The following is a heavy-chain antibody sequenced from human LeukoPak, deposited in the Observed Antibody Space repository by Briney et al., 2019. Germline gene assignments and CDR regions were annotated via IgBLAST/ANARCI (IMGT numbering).Heavy chain of an antibody. CDR1: GFTFKKYW. Sequence: GGSLRLSCAASGFTFKKYWMNWVRQVPGKGLECLANIKEDGSETYYADSVKGRFTISRDNPKNLLFLQINSLRVEDTAVYYCARETPRRGETRDGYRWGQGTVVTVSS. CDR2: IKEDGSET. CDR3: ARETPRRGETRDGYR. J-gene: IGHJ4*02. D-gene: IGHD5-24*01. V-gene: IGHV3-7*01.